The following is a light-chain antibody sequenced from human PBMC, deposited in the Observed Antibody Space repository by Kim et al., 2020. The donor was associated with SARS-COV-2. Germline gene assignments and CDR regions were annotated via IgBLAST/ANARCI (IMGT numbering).Light chain of an antibody. CDR3: QTWGTGGV. CDR1: SGQNSYA. V-gene: IGLV4-69*01. J-gene: IGLJ3*02. CDR2: LTGDGRH. Sequence: GASVNPTCTLNSGQNSYAIAWHQQQPGKGPRYLMRLTGDGRHNRGDGIPDRFSGSSSGAERYLTISSVQPEDEADYYCQTWGTGGVFGGGTQLTVL.